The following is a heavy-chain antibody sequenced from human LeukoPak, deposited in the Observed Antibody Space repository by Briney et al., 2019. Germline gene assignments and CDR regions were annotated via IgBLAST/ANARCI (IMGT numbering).Heavy chain of an antibody. V-gene: IGHV4-61*01. J-gene: IGHJ4*02. CDR2: LYYSGST. Sequence: PPETLSLTCTVPGGSVSSGSYYWSWIRQPPGKGLEWIGYLYYSGSTNYNPSLKSRVTISVDTSKNQFSLNLTSVTAADTAVYYCARDQGYTSEWLDYWGQGTLVSVSS. D-gene: IGHD6-19*01. CDR1: GGSVSSGSYY. CDR3: ARDQGYTSEWLDY.